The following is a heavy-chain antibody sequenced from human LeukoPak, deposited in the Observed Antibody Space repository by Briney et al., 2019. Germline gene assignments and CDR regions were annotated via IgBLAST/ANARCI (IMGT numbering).Heavy chain of an antibody. CDR3: ARHGEDDSSGYYYDAFDI. J-gene: IGHJ3*02. D-gene: IGHD3-22*01. CDR2: IYYSGST. V-gene: IGHV4-39*01. Sequence: SETLSLTCTVSGGSISCSSYYWGWIRQPPGKGLEWIGSIYYSGSTYYNPSLKSRVTISVDTSKNQFSLKLSSVTAADTAVYYCARHGEDDSSGYYYDAFDIWGQGTMVTVSS. CDR1: GGSISCSSYY.